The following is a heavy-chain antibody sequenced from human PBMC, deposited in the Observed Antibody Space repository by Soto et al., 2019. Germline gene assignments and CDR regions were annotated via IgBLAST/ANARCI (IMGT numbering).Heavy chain of an antibody. CDR3: ASTITGTPKTRAFDI. CDR2: IIPIFGTA. V-gene: IGHV1-69*05. Sequence: SVQVSCKASGGTFSSYAISWVRQAPGQGLEWMGGIIPIFGTANYAQKFQGRVTMTRDTSTSTVYMELSSLRSEDTAVYYCASTITGTPKTRAFDIWGQGTMVTVS. CDR1: GGTFSSYA. D-gene: IGHD1-20*01. J-gene: IGHJ3*02.